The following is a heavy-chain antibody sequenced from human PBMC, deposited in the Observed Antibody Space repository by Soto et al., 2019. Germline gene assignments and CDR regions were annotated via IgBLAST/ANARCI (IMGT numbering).Heavy chain of an antibody. J-gene: IGHJ4*02. Sequence: GGSLRLSCAASGFTFSSYAMSWVRQAPGKGLEWVSAISGSGGSTYYADSVKGRFTISRDNSKNTLYLQMNSLRAEDTAVYYCAKPSGGYVQKLYFDYWGQGTLVTVSS. CDR1: GFTFSSYA. V-gene: IGHV3-23*01. CDR2: ISGSGGST. D-gene: IGHD5-12*01. CDR3: AKPSGGYVQKLYFDY.